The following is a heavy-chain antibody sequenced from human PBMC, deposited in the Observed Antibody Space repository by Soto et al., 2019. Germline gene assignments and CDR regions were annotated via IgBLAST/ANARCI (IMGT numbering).Heavy chain of an antibody. CDR2: IYYSGST. CDR3: ARHATPTSRYYYYYYMDV. V-gene: IGHV4-39*01. J-gene: IGHJ6*03. Sequence: PSETLSLTCTVSGGSISSSSYYWGWIRQPPGKGLEWIGSIYYSGSTYYNPSLKSRVTISVDTSKNQFSLKLSSVTATDTAVYYCARHATPTSRYYYYYYMDVWGKGTTVTVSS. CDR1: GGSISSSSYY. D-gene: IGHD2-15*01.